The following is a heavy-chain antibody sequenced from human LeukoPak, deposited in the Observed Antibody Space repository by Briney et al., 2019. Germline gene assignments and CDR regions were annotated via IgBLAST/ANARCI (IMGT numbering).Heavy chain of an antibody. CDR3: AQVRPPSGSGWYGGDDY. J-gene: IGHJ4*02. V-gene: IGHV3-23*01. Sequence: GGSLRLSCAASEFDFSTHAMTWVRQAPGKGLEWVSAISISGTKTYYADSVKGRFTISRDNSKNTLYLQMCSLRAEDTAVYYCAQVRPPSGSGWYGGDDYWGQGTLVTVSS. CDR1: EFDFSTHA. D-gene: IGHD6-19*01. CDR2: ISISGTKT.